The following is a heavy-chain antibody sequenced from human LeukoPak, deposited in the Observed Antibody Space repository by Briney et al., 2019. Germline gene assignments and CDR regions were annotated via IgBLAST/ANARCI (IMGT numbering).Heavy chain of an antibody. V-gene: IGHV3-48*01. CDR2: ITGTSTAI. D-gene: IGHD3-22*01. J-gene: IGHJ4*02. Sequence: QPGGSLRLSCAASGFTFSSFRMNWVRQAPGKGLEWLSYITGTSTAIYYADSVKGRFTISRDNAKNSLYLQLNSLRAEDTAVYYCAGGWDYFDTSGYYYDLDHWGQGTLVTVSS. CDR3: AGGWDYFDTSGYYYDLDH. CDR1: GFTFSSFR.